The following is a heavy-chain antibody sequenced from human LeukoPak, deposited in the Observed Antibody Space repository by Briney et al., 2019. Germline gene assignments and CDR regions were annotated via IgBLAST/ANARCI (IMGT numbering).Heavy chain of an antibody. CDR3: ARGVTYYDFWSGSSHNWFDP. D-gene: IGHD3-3*01. CDR1: GGSFSGYY. CDR2: INHSGST. J-gene: IGHJ5*02. Sequence: PSETLSLTCAVYGGSFSGYYWSWIRQPPGKGLEWIGEINHSGSTNYNPSLKSRVTISVDTSKNQFSLKLSSVTAADTAVYYCARGVTYYDFWSGSSHNWFDPWGQGTLVTVSS. V-gene: IGHV4-34*01.